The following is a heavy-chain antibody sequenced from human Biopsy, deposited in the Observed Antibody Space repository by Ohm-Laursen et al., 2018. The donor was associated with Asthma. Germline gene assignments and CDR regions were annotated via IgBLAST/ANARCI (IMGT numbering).Heavy chain of an antibody. CDR3: ARERAGYYGSGSYLGY. Sequence: SETLSLTCIVSGGSMSSSSYYWGWIRQPPGKGLEWMGSISYTGSAYHNPSLKSRVTISVDTSKNQFSLKLSSVTAADTAVYYCARERAGYYGSGSYLGYWGQGTLITVSA. CDR2: ISYTGSA. J-gene: IGHJ4*02. V-gene: IGHV4-39*07. D-gene: IGHD3-10*01. CDR1: GGSMSSSSYY.